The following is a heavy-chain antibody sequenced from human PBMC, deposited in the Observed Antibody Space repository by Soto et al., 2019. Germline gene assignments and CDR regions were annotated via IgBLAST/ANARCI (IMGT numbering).Heavy chain of an antibody. CDR3: ARVRSGFFWDVFGMDV. V-gene: IGHV3-21*01. J-gene: IGHJ6*02. CDR2: ISSSSSYI. D-gene: IGHD6-19*01. Sequence: WGSLRLSCAASGFTFSSYSMNWVRQAPGKGLEWVSSISSSSSYIYYADSVKGRFTISRDNAKSSLYLQMNSLRAEDTAVYYCARVRSGFFWDVFGMDVWGQGTTVTVSS. CDR1: GFTFSSYS.